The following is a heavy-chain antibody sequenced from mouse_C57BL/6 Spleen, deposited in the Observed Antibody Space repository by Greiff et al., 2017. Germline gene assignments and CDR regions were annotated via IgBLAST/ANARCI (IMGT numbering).Heavy chain of an antibody. J-gene: IGHJ2*01. CDR2: IDPEDGET. Sequence: VQLKESGAELVKPGASVKLSCTASGFNIKDYYMHWVKQRTEQGLEWIGRIDPEDGETKYAPNFQGKATITADTSSNTAYLQLSSLTSEDTAVYYCARGYGPYYFDYWGQGTTLTVSS. V-gene: IGHV14-2*01. CDR1: GFNIKDYY. CDR3: ARGYGPYYFDY. D-gene: IGHD1-1*02.